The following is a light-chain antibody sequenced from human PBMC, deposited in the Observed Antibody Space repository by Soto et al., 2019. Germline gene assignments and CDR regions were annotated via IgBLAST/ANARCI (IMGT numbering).Light chain of an antibody. Sequence: IRMTQSPSSLSASTGDRVTITCRASQGIISYLAWYQQKPGKAPKLLIYAASTLQSGVPSRFISSGSGTEFTLTISCLQYEDFATYYCQQYYSYQLTFGGGTKVEIK. CDR2: AAS. CDR1: QGIISY. J-gene: IGKJ4*02. V-gene: IGKV1-8*01. CDR3: QQYYSYQLT.